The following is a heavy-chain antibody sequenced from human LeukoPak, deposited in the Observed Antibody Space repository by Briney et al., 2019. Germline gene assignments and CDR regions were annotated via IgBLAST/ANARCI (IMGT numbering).Heavy chain of an antibody. J-gene: IGHJ4*02. D-gene: IGHD3-22*01. CDR1: GDSINSGGYY. CDR3: ARDHYDSRGDYVVEY. Sequence: PSETLSLTCSISGDSINSGGYYWTWRRQPPGKGLEWLGYIHSGGNAYFNPSVEGRSSISLDKSQNQFFLRLTSVTAADTAVYFCARDHYDSRGDYVVEYWGQGTLVTVSS. CDR2: IHSGGNA. V-gene: IGHV4-31*03.